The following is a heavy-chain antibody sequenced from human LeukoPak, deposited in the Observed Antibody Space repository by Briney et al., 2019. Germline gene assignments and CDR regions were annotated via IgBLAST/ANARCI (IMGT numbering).Heavy chain of an antibody. V-gene: IGHV3-21*01. CDR3: ARDFTVETTAYFHN. CDR2: ISSSSTYK. Sequence: GGSLRLSCAASGFSFSCYSMNWVRQAPGKGLEWVSSISSSSTYKYYADSVKGRFTISRDNAKKALYMQMNTLRAEDTAVYYCARDFTVETTAYFHNWGQGTLVTVSS. D-gene: IGHD4-17*01. CDR1: GFSFSCYS. J-gene: IGHJ1*01.